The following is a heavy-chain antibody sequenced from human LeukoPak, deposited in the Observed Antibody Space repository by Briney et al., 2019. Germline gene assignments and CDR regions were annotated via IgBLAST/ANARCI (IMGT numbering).Heavy chain of an antibody. CDR3: GRDLSTGRPGSY. V-gene: IGHV1-18*01. D-gene: IGHD2-8*02. J-gene: IGHJ4*02. CDR2: ISAYDGNT. Sequence: GASVKVSCKASGYTFTTYGITWLRQAPGQGLEWLGWISAYDGNTKYAQKLQGRVSMTRDTSTNTAYMELRSLRSDDTAVYCCGRDLSTGRPGSYWGQGTLITVSS. CDR1: GYTFTTYG.